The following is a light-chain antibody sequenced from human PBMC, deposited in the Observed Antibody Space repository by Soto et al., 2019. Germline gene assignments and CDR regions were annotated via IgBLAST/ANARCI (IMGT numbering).Light chain of an antibody. CDR1: QSVSSS. J-gene: IGKJ1*01. V-gene: IGKV3-15*01. CDR2: GAS. CDR3: QQYNNWPRK. Sequence: EIVMTQSPATLSVSPGERATLSCRASQSVSSSLAWYQQKPGQAPSLLIYGASTRATGVPARFSGSGSGTEFSLTISSLQSEDFAVYYCQQYNNWPRKFGQGTK.